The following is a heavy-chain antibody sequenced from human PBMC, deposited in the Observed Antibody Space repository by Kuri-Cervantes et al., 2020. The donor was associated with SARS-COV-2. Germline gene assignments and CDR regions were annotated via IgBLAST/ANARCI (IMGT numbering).Heavy chain of an antibody. D-gene: IGHD3-16*02. CDR3: ARGPPKYPDQNPYRYYYYMDV. CDR1: GFTVSSYE. J-gene: IGHJ6*03. Sequence: GGALRLSSAASGFTVSSYEMNWVRQAPGKGLEWVSYISSSCSTIYYADSVKGRFTISRDNAKNSLYLQMNSLRAEDTAVYYCARGPPKYPDQNPYRYYYYMDVWGKGTTVTVSS. CDR2: ISSSCSTI. V-gene: IGHV3-48*03.